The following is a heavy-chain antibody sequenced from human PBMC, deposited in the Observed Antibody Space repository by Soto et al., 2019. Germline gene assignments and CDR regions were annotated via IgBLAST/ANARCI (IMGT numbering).Heavy chain of an antibody. CDR3: AADPAVCSGGSCYRRTYGMDV. CDR2: IVVGSGNT. J-gene: IGHJ6*02. V-gene: IGHV1-58*01. CDR1: GFTFTSSA. Sequence: SVEVSCKASGFTFTSSAVQWVRQARGQRLEWIGWIVVGSGNTNYAQKFQERVTITRDMFTSTAYMELSSLRSEDTAVYYCAADPAVCSGGSCYRRTYGMDVWGQGTTVTVSS. D-gene: IGHD2-15*01.